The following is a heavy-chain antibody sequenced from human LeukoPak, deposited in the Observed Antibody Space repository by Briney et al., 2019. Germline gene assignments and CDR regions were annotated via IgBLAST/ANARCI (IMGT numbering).Heavy chain of an antibody. J-gene: IGHJ3*02. CDR1: GFTFSSYG. CDR2: ISYDGSNK. D-gene: IGHD6-19*01. V-gene: IGHV3-30*18. Sequence: PGGSLRLSCAASGFTFSSYGMHWVRQAPGKGLEWGAVISYDGSNKYYADSVKGRFTISRDNSKNTLYLQMNSLRAEDTAVYYCAKDQGPGYSSGVGDAFDIWGQGTMVTVSS. CDR3: AKDQGPGYSSGVGDAFDI.